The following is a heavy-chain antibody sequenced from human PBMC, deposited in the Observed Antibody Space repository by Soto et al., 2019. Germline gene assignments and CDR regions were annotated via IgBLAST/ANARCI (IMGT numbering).Heavy chain of an antibody. V-gene: IGHV3-30-3*01. CDR2: ISYDGSSK. CDR1: GFTFSEYA. CDR3: ARDLRTQYFFDY. Sequence: GGSLRLSCASSGFTFSEYAMHWVRQAPGKGLEWVAVISYDGSSKYYRDSVKGRFTISRDNSKNTLFLQMDSLRDEDTAVYYCARDLRTQYFFDYWGQGTQVTVSS. J-gene: IGHJ4*02. D-gene: IGHD3-9*01.